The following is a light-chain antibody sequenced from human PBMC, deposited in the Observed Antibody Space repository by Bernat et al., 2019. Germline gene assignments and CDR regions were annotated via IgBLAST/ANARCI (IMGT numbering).Light chain of an antibody. J-gene: IGLJ1*01. CDR2: EVT. CDR3: SSYAGSSNFYV. CDR1: SSDVGGYNY. Sequence: QSALTQPPSASGSPGQSVTISCTGTSSDVGGYNYVSWYQQHPGKAPKLMIYEVTKRPSGVPDRFSVSKSGNTASLTVSGLQAEDEADYYCSSYAGSSNFYVFGTGTKVTVL. V-gene: IGLV2-8*01.